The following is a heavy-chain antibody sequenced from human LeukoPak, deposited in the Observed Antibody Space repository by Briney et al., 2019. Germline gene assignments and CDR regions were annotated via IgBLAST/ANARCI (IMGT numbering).Heavy chain of an antibody. J-gene: IGHJ4*02. CDR3: ASTNSLDN. Sequence: GGPLRFSCAASGFTFSNYWMNWVRQAPGKGLEWVANIKQDGNTKFYADSVKGRFTISRDNAKSSLYLQMNSLRVEDSAVYCCASTNSLDNWSQGTLVTVSS. CDR2: IKQDGNTK. V-gene: IGHV3-7*01. D-gene: IGHD2-8*01. CDR1: GFTFSNYW.